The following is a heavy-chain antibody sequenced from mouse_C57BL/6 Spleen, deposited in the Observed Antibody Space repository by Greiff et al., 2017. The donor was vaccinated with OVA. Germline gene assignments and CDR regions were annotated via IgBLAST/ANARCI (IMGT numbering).Heavy chain of an antibody. D-gene: IGHD1-1*01. CDR1: GFSFNTYA. V-gene: IGHV10-1*01. CDR3: VRDYYGSSYEWYFDV. Sequence: EVQGVESGGGLVQPKGSLKLSCAASGFSFNTYAINWVRRAPGKGLEWVARIRSKGNNYATYYADSVKDRFTISRDDSESMLYLQMNNLKTEDTAMYYCVRDYYGSSYEWYFDVWGTGTTVTVSS. CDR2: IRSKGNNYAT. J-gene: IGHJ1*03.